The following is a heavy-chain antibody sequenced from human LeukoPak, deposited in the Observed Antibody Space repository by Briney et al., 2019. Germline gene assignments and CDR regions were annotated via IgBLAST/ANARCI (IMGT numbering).Heavy chain of an antibody. D-gene: IGHD3-10*01. V-gene: IGHV1-8*01. CDR2: MNPNSGNT. J-gene: IGHJ4*02. CDR3: AREGSGSYYY. CDR1: GYTFTSYD. Sequence: ASVEVSCKASGYTFTSYDINWVRQATGQGLEWMGWMNPNSGNTGYAQKLQGRVTMTTDTSTSTAYMELRSLRSDDTAVYYCAREGSGSYYYWGQGTLVTVSS.